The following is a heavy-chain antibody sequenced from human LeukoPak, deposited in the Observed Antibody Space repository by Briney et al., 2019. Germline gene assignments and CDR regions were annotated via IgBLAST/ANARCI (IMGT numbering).Heavy chain of an antibody. Sequence: SETLSLTCTVSGGSISSYYWSWIRQPPGKGLEWIGYIYYSGSTNYNPSLKSRVTISVDKSKNQFSLKLSSVTAADTAVYYCASQPSGIAAAGPNFDYWGQGTLVTVSS. J-gene: IGHJ4*02. V-gene: IGHV4-59*12. D-gene: IGHD6-13*01. CDR3: ASQPSGIAAAGPNFDY. CDR2: IYYSGST. CDR1: GGSISSYY.